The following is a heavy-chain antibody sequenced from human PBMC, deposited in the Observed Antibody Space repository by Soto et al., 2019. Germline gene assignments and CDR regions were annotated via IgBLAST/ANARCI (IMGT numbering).Heavy chain of an antibody. CDR1: VFTSSDFY. CDR2: ISQVGLEI. D-gene: IGHD4-17*01. Sequence: PGGSLRLYCAASVFTSSDFYMSWARQAPGKGLEWVAHISQVGLEIFYADSVKGRFAVSRDNAKNSLSLEMNGLRADDTAVYFCARDTASRSYGSDYWGQGTLVTVSS. J-gene: IGHJ4*02. CDR3: ARDTASRSYGSDY. V-gene: IGHV3-7*03.